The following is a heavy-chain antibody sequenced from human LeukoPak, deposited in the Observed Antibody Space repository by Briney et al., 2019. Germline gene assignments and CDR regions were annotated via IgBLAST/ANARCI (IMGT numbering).Heavy chain of an antibody. Sequence: ASVKVSCKASGYTFTGSYLHWVRQAPGQGLEWMGWLNPNSGDTKDALKFQGRVTMTRDTSISTAYMELSRLRSDDTAVYYCARDFRAAMVSDWFDPWGQGTLVTVSS. D-gene: IGHD5-18*01. CDR3: ARDFRAAMVSDWFDP. CDR1: GYTFTGSY. J-gene: IGHJ5*02. V-gene: IGHV1-2*02. CDR2: LNPNSGDT.